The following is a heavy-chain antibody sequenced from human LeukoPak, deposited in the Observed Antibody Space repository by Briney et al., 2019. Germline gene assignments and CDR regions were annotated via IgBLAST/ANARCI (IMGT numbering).Heavy chain of an antibody. CDR3: ARGHDGVVGWFDL. CDR1: GGSISSYY. D-gene: IGHD2-15*01. J-gene: IGHJ5*02. CDR2: IYFSGST. Sequence: PSETLSLTCTVSGGSISSYYWSWIRQPPGKGLEWIGYIYFSGSTYYNPSLKSRVTISVDTSMDQFSLKLTSVTAADTAVYYCARGHDGVVGWFDLWGQGTLVTVSS. V-gene: IGHV4-59*08.